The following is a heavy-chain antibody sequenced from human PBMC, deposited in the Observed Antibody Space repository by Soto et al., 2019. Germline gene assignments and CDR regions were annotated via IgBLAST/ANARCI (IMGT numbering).Heavy chain of an antibody. CDR2: IIPIFGTA. CDR1: GGTFSSYA. Sequence: SVKVSCKASGGTFSSYAISWVRQAPGQGLEWMGWIIPIFGTANYAQKFQGRVTITADESTSTAYMELSSLRSEDTAVYYCAPWQYKLHYYSHGMDVWGQGTTVTVSS. V-gene: IGHV1-69*13. J-gene: IGHJ6*02. D-gene: IGHD2-2*01. CDR3: APWQYKLHYYSHGMDV.